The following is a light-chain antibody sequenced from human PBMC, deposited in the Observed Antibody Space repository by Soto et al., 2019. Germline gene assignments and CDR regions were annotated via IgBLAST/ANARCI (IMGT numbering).Light chain of an antibody. CDR3: QQSYSTPRT. V-gene: IGKV1-39*01. J-gene: IGKJ1*01. Sequence: DIQMTQSPSSLSASVGDRVTITCRASQSISSYLNWYQQKPGKAPKLLMSAASSLQSGVPSRFSGSGSETDLTLTISSLQPEDSATYYCQQSYSTPRTFGQGTKVEIK. CDR2: AAS. CDR1: QSISSY.